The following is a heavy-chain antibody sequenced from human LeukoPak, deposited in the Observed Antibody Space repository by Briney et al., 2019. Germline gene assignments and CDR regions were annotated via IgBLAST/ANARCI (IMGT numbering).Heavy chain of an antibody. V-gene: IGHV1-69*05. CDR1: GGTFSSYA. Sequence: ASVKVSCKASGGTFSSYAISWVRQAPGQGLEWMGRIIPIFGTANYAQKFQGRVTITTDESTSTAYMEPSSLRSEDTAVYYCARDRDLVLAAAANHNWFDPWGQGTLVTVSS. D-gene: IGHD6-13*01. J-gene: IGHJ5*02. CDR3: ARDRDLVLAAAANHNWFDP. CDR2: IIPIFGTA.